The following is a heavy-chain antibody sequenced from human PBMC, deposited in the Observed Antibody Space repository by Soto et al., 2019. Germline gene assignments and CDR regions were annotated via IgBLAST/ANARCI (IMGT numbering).Heavy chain of an antibody. J-gene: IGHJ6*03. CDR1: GGTFSSYT. CDR3: ASSFSGTATTYYYSLAV. D-gene: IGHD1-1*01. Sequence: SVKVSCKASGGTFSSYTISWVRQAPGQGLEWMGRIIPILGIANYAQKFQGRVTITADKSTSTAYMELSSLRSEDTAVYYCASSFSGTATTYYYSLAVCGKVTTAT. V-gene: IGHV1-69*02. CDR2: IIPILGIA.